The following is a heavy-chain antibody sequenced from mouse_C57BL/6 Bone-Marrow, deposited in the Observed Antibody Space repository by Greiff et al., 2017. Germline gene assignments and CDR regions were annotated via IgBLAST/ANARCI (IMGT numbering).Heavy chain of an antibody. Sequence: QVHVKQPGAELVKPGASVKLSCKASGYTFTSYWMHWVKQRPGQGLEWIGMIHPNSGSTNYNEKFKSKATLTVDKYSSTAYMQLSSLTSEDSAVYYCARSSHYSNYVGAMDYWGQGTSVTVSS. CDR3: ARSSHYSNYVGAMDY. V-gene: IGHV1-64*01. D-gene: IGHD2-5*01. J-gene: IGHJ4*01. CDR2: IHPNSGST. CDR1: GYTFTSYW.